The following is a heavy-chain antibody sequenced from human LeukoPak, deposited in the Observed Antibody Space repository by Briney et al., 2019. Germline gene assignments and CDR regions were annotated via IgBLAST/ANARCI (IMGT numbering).Heavy chain of an antibody. J-gene: IGHJ6*02. CDR1: GFTFSSYW. CDR2: INSDGSST. Sequence: GGSLRLSCAASGFTFSSYWMHWVRQAPGNGLVWVSRINSDGSSTSYADSVKGRFTISRDNAKNTLYLQMNSLRAEDTAVYYCARDPQQQLGPYGMDVWGQGTTVTVSS. V-gene: IGHV3-74*01. D-gene: IGHD6-13*01. CDR3: ARDPQQQLGPYGMDV.